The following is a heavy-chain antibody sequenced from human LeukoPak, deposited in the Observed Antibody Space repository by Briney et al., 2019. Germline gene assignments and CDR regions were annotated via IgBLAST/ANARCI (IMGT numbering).Heavy chain of an antibody. CDR2: IYYSGST. D-gene: IGHD6-13*01. CDR1: GGSISSYY. CDR3: ARGKYSSSWSHDY. J-gene: IGHJ4*02. Sequence: SETLSLTCTVSGGSISSYYWSWIRQPPGKGLEWIGYIYYSGSTNYNPSLKSRVTISVDTSKNQFSLKLSSVTAADTAVYYCARGKYSSSWSHDYWGQGTLVTVSS. V-gene: IGHV4-59*01.